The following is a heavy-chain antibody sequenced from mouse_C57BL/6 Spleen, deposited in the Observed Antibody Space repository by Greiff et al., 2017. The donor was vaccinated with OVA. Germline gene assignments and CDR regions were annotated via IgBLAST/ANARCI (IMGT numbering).Heavy chain of an antibody. CDR1: GYTFTSYW. CDR2: IDPSDSET. CDR3: ARRGLENYAMDY. J-gene: IGHJ4*01. Sequence: QVQLKQSGAELVRPGSSVKLSCKASGYTFTSYWMHWVKQRPIQGLEWIGNIDPSDSETHYNQKFKDKATLTVDKSSSTAYMQLSSLTSEDSAVYYCARRGLENYAMDYWGQGTSVTVSS. V-gene: IGHV1-52*01.